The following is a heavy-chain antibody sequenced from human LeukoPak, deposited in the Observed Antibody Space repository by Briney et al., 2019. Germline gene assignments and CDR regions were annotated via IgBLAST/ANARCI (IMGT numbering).Heavy chain of an antibody. CDR3: ARDFLPDTAMAGGFDY. V-gene: IGHV4-30-4*01. J-gene: IGHJ4*02. CDR1: GGSISSGDYY. Sequence: SETLSLTCTVSGGSISSGDYYWSWIRQPPGKGLEWIGYIYYSGSTYYNPSLKSRVTISVDTSKNQFSLKLSSVTAADTAVYYCARDFLPDTAMAGGFDYWGQGTLVTVSS. D-gene: IGHD5-18*01. CDR2: IYYSGST.